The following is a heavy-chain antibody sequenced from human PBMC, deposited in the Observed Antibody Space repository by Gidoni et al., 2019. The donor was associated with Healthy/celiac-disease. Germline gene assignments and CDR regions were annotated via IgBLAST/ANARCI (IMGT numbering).Heavy chain of an antibody. Sequence: EVQLVESGGGLIQPGGSLRLSCAASGFTVSSNYMSWDRQAPGKGLEWVSVIYSGGSTYYADSVKGRFTISRDNSKNTLYLQMNSLRAEDTAVYYCARDRARYWFDPWGQGTLVTVSS. CDR1: GFTVSSNY. CDR2: IYSGGST. V-gene: IGHV3-53*01. J-gene: IGHJ5*02. CDR3: ARDRARYWFDP.